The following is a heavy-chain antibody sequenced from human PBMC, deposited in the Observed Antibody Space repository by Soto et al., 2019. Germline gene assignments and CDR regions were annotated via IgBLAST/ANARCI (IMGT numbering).Heavy chain of an antibody. CDR3: ARGPYPLGGTMVRGVPPTYYYYHYMDV. CDR2: INHSGST. J-gene: IGHJ6*03. D-gene: IGHD3-10*01. Sequence: SETLSLTSAVYGGSFSGYYWSWIRQPPGKGLEWIGEINHSGSTNYNPSLKSRVTISVDTSKNQFSLKLSSVTAADTAVYYCARGPYPLGGTMVRGVPPTYYYYHYMDVWGKGTTVTVSS. V-gene: IGHV4-34*01. CDR1: GGSFSGYY.